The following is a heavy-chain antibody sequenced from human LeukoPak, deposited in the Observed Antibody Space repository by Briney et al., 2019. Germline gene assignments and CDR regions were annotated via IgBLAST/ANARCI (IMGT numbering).Heavy chain of an antibody. CDR1: GFTFSSYE. CDR2: ISSSGSTI. V-gene: IGHV3-48*03. CDR3: ARSYYDFWSGYTDYYYYYYMDV. D-gene: IGHD3-3*01. Sequence: GGSLRLSCAASGFTFSSYEMNWVRQAPGKGLEWVSYISSSGSTIYYADSVKGRFTISRDNAKNSLYLQINSLRAEDTAVYYCARSYYDFWSGYTDYYYYYYMDVWGKGTTVTVSS. J-gene: IGHJ6*03.